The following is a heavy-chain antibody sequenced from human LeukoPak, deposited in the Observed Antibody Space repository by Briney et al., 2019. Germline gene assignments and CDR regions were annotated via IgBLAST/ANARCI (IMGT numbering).Heavy chain of an antibody. CDR3: ARVPYSSSWYWFRNAFDI. CDR1: GFTFSSYS. V-gene: IGHV3-21*01. CDR2: ISSSSSYI. J-gene: IGHJ3*02. Sequence: PGGSLRLSCAASGFTFSSYSMNWVRQAPGKGLEWVSSISSSSSYIYYADSVKGRFTISRDNAKNSLYLQMNSLRAEDTAVYYCARVPYSSSWYWFRNAFDIWGQGTMVTVSS. D-gene: IGHD6-13*01.